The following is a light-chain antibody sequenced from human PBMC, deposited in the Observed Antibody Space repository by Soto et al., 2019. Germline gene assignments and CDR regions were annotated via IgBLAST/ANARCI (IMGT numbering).Light chain of an antibody. Sequence: EIVLTQSPGTLSLSPGERATLSCRASQRVSSKYLACYQQKPGQAPSVLIYGTSIRASCVPERFSGGGSGTDFTLTITRLEPEDFAVYYCQQYGSSLFTFGPGTKVDFK. CDR2: GTS. CDR3: QQYGSSLFT. CDR1: QRVSSKY. J-gene: IGKJ3*01. V-gene: IGKV3-20*01.